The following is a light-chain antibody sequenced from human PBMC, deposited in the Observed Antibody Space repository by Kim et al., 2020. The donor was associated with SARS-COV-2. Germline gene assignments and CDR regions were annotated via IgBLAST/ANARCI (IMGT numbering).Light chain of an antibody. V-gene: IGLV3-1*01. CDR3: QTWDSTVV. CDR1: KLGYKY. J-gene: IGLJ2*01. Sequence: VSVYPGQTASITCSGDKLGYKYACWYQQKPGQSPVLVIYQDSKRPSGIPERFSGSNSGNTATLTISGTQAMDEADYYCQTWDSTVVFGGGTQLTVL. CDR2: QDS.